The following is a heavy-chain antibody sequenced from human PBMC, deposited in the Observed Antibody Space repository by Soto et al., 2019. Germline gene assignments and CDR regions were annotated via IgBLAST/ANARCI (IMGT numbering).Heavy chain of an antibody. Sequence: VQLVQSVAEVKKPGSSLKVSCTASGDTLSHYGVSWVRQVPGKGLEWMGGTTAILGTSDYAQTFQGRMTITSDESTTTSYMELNSLTSDDTAVYYCAAVDSSDTGDHWCQGTLVTVSS. V-gene: IGHV1-69*01. J-gene: IGHJ4*02. CDR1: GDTLSHYG. D-gene: IGHD5-18*01. CDR2: TTAILGTS. CDR3: AAVDSSDTGDH.